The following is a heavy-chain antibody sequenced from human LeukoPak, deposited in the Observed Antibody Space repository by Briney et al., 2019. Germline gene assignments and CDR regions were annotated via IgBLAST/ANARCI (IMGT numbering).Heavy chain of an antibody. D-gene: IGHD6-25*01. V-gene: IGHV3-30*02. CDR1: GFRFSSYG. J-gene: IGHJ5*02. CDR2: IQNDGTKK. CDR3: AKDAATLGWFDP. Sequence: PGGSLRLSCAASGFRFSSYGMNWVRQAPGNGLEWVSFIQNDGTKKCYADFVKGRFTISRENSVNTLYLQMDSLRPEDTAVYYCAKDAATLGWFDPWGQGTLVTVSS.